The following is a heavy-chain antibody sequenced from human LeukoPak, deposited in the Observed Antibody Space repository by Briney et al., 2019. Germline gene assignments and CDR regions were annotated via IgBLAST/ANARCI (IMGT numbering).Heavy chain of an antibody. V-gene: IGHV3-21*01. CDR2: ISTSGTSS. J-gene: IGHJ4*02. CDR1: GFTFSGYR. Sequence: GGSLRLSCAAAGFTFSGYRMNWVRLAPGKGLEWVSSISTSGTSSYYADSLKGRFTISRDNAEKSLHLQMISLRAEDTAVYYCARANMGNSFDYWGQGTLVTVSS. D-gene: IGHD1-26*01. CDR3: ARANMGNSFDY.